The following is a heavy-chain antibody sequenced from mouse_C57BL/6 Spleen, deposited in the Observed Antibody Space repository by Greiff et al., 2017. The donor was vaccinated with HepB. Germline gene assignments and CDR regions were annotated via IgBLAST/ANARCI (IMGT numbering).Heavy chain of an antibody. D-gene: IGHD1-1*01. J-gene: IGHJ1*03. Sequence: VKLQESGAELVKPGASVKLSCKASGYTFTSYWMHWVKQRPGQGLEWIGMIHPNSGSTNYNEKFKSKATLTVDKSSSTAYMQLSSLTSEDSAVYYCATGYYGSSYDGYWYFDVWGTGTTVTVSS. CDR2: IHPNSGST. CDR1: GYTFTSYW. CDR3: ATGYYGSSYDGYWYFDV. V-gene: IGHV1-64*01.